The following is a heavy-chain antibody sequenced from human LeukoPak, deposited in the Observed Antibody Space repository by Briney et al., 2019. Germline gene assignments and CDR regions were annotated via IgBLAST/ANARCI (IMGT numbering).Heavy chain of an antibody. CDR2: INPSGGST. Sequence: ASVKVSCKASGHTFTRYYMHWVRQAPGQGLEWMGIINPSGGSTSYAQKFQGRVTMTRDTSISTAYMELSRLRSDDTAVYYCARGVGIAAAVTGYWGQGTLVTVSS. V-gene: IGHV1-46*01. J-gene: IGHJ4*02. D-gene: IGHD6-13*01. CDR3: ARGVGIAAAVTGY. CDR1: GHTFTRYY.